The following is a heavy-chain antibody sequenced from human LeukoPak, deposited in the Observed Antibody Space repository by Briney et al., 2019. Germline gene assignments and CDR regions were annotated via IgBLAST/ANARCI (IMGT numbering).Heavy chain of an antibody. D-gene: IGHD3-22*01. CDR2: IYSGGST. V-gene: IGHV3-66*01. CDR1: GFXVSSNY. J-gene: IGHJ4*02. CDR3: ARAYYYDSSGLYYFDY. Sequence: GGSLRLSCAASGFXVSSNYMSWVRQAPGKGLEWVSVIYSGGSTYYADSVKGRFTISRDNSKNTLYLQMNSLRAEDTAVYYCARAYYYDSSGLYYFDYWGQGTLVTVSS.